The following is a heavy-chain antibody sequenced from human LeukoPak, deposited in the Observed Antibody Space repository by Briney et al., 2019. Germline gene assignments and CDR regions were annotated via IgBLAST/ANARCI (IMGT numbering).Heavy chain of an antibody. CDR2: INHSGST. D-gene: IGHD5-12*01. J-gene: IGHJ5*02. Sequence: SETLSLTCTVSGGSISSYYWSWIRQPPGKGLEWIGEINHSGSTNYNPSLKSRVTISVDTSKNQFSLKLSSVTAADTAVYYCARRGRIVATIVWFDPWGQGTLATVSS. CDR3: ARRGRIVATIVWFDP. V-gene: IGHV4-34*01. CDR1: GGSISSYY.